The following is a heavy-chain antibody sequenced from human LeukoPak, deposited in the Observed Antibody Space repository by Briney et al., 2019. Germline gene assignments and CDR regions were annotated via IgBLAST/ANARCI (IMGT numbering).Heavy chain of an antibody. CDR2: INADGSDK. V-gene: IGHV3-7*05. CDR1: GFAFSDYY. D-gene: IGHD3-3*01. Sequence: GGSLRLSCAASGFAFSDYYMTWIRQAPGKGLEWVAHINADGSDKYYVDSVTGRFSISRDNTKNSLYLQMSSLRAEDTAVYYCATWSNAWEFDYWGQGTLVSVSS. CDR3: ATWSNAWEFDY. J-gene: IGHJ4*02.